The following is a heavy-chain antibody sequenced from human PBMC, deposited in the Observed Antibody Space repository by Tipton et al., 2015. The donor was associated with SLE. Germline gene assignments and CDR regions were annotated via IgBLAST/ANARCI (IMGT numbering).Heavy chain of an antibody. D-gene: IGHD3-16*01. Sequence: TLSLTCTVSGASISTHYWSWIRQPPGKGLEWIGYISYTGNTNFNPSLKSRVTMSVATSNKQFSLRLTSVTAADTAMYYCVRDSAVNLWYFDLWGRGTLVTVSS. V-gene: IGHV4-59*11. CDR3: VRDSAVNLWYFDL. J-gene: IGHJ2*01. CDR2: ISYTGNT. CDR1: GASISTHY.